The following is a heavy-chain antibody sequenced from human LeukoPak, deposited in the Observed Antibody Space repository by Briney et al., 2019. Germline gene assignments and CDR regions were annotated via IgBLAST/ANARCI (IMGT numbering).Heavy chain of an antibody. D-gene: IGHD6-25*01. CDR2: ISYDGSNK. CDR1: GFTFSNYA. CDR3: ARRQAAAVNWFDS. Sequence: GGSLRLSCAASGFTFSNYAMHWVRQAPGKGLEWVAVISYDGSNKYYADSVKGRFTISRDNSKNTLYLQMNSLRAEDTAVYYCARRQAAAVNWFDSWGQGTLVTVSS. V-gene: IGHV3-30-3*01. J-gene: IGHJ5*01.